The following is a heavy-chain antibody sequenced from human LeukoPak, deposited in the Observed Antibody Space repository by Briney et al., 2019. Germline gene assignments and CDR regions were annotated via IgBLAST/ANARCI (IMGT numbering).Heavy chain of an antibody. Sequence: GGSLRLSCAAFGFTFSSYAMSWVRQAPGKGLEWVSAISGSGGSTYYADSVKGRFTISRDNSKNTLYLQMNSLRAEDTAVYYCAKDYDSSDYYLGYWGQGTLVTVSS. V-gene: IGHV3-23*01. D-gene: IGHD3-22*01. CDR1: GFTFSSYA. J-gene: IGHJ4*02. CDR3: AKDYDSSDYYLGY. CDR2: ISGSGGST.